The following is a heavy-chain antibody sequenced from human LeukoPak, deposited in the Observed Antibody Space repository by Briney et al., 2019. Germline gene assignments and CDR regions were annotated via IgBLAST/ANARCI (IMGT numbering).Heavy chain of an antibody. J-gene: IGHJ3*01. CDR2: INSDGSDT. V-gene: IGHV3-74*01. CDR1: GFTFSSYG. Sequence: GGSLRLSCAASGFTFSSYGMHWVRQAPGKGLVWVARINSDGSDTNYADSVKGRFTISRENARNTVYLQMSCLRAEDTAVYYCARGWVPSDITLKWGQGTMVTVSS. D-gene: IGHD3-22*01. CDR3: ARGWVPSDITLK.